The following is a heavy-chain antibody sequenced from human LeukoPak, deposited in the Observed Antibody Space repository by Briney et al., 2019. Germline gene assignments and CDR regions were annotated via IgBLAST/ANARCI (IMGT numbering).Heavy chain of an antibody. CDR1: GFAFNIHV. J-gene: IGHJ3*02. Sequence: GGSLRLSCAASGFAFNIHVMSWVRQAPGKGLEWVSTINDPSTTYYADSVKGRFTISRDDSKNTLFLQMNGVRADDTAQYYCAKDALSGNSIYDPFDIWGQGTMVTVSS. CDR3: AKDALSGNSIYDPFDI. CDR2: INDPSTT. V-gene: IGHV3-23*01. D-gene: IGHD1-7*01.